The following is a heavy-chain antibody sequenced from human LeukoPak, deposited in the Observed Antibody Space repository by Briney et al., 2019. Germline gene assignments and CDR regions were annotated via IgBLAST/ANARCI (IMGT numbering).Heavy chain of an antibody. J-gene: IGHJ4*02. Sequence: GGSLTLFCVASGFTFSRCAMSWVRETPARGLEWVSSLRGNGDAFYADSVKGRFTFSRDESRNTVYLQLNKLRVEDTAIYYCAKASWVSTADAVLWGQGTVVTVSS. CDR2: LRGNGDA. CDR3: AKASWVSTADAVL. CDR1: GFTFSRCA. V-gene: IGHV3-23*01. D-gene: IGHD3-16*01.